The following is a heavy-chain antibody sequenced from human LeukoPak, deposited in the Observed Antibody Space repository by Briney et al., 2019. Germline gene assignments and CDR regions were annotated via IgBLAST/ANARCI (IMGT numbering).Heavy chain of an antibody. V-gene: IGHV3-23*01. CDR2: ISGSGDST. D-gene: IGHD5-18*01. J-gene: IGHJ4*02. Sequence: GGSLRLSCAASGFTFSSYAMSWVRQAPEKGLEWVSGISGSGDSTYYADSVKGRFTISRDNSKNTLYLQMNSLRAEDTAVYYCARDAWIQLWLPHTYWGQGTLVTVSS. CDR1: GFTFSSYA. CDR3: ARDAWIQLWLPHTY.